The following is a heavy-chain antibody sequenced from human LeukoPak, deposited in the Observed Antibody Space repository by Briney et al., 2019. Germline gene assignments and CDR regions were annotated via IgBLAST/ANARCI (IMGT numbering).Heavy chain of an antibody. CDR2: LYTSGNT. Sequence: SQTLSLTCTVSGGSINSGIYYWSWIRQPAGKGLEWIGRLYTSGNTRYNPSLKSRVTISKDTSKNQFSLELKSVTAADTAVYYCARDSWGIAGPNDYWGQGTLVTVSS. CDR1: GGSINSGIYY. D-gene: IGHD6-13*01. J-gene: IGHJ4*02. CDR3: ARDSWGIAGPNDY. V-gene: IGHV4-61*02.